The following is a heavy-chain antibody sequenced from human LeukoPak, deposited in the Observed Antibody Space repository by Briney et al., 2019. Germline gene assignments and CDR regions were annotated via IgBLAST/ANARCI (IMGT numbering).Heavy chain of an antibody. Sequence: GASVKVSCKASGYTFTNYGISGVRQAPGQGLEWMGWISAYNGNTNYAQKLQGRVTMTTDTSTSTAYMEVRSLRSDDTAVYYCARMEDFVVVKPFDYWGQGTLVTVSS. CDR1: GYTFTNYG. D-gene: IGHD2-2*01. J-gene: IGHJ4*02. V-gene: IGHV1-18*01. CDR2: ISAYNGNT. CDR3: ARMEDFVVVKPFDY.